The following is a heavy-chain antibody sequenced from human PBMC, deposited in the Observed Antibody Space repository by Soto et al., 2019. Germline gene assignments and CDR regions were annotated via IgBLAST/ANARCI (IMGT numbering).Heavy chain of an antibody. CDR3: ARDIVVVPAAIPGPELMDV. Sequence: ASVKVSCKASGYTFTSYGISWVRQAPGQGLEWMGWISAYNGNTNYAQKLQGRVTMTTDTSTSTAYMELRSLRSDDTAVYYCARDIVVVPAAIPGPELMDVWGQGTTVTVSS. J-gene: IGHJ6*02. D-gene: IGHD2-2*02. CDR2: ISAYNGNT. CDR1: GYTFTSYG. V-gene: IGHV1-18*01.